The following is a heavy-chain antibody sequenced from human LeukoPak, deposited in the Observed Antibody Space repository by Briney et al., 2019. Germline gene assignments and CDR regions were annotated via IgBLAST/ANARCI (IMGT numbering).Heavy chain of an antibody. D-gene: IGHD2-2*01. CDR2: ISSSSSYI. CDR3: ARGLGYCSSTSCYDLLTDY. Sequence: WVSSISSSSSYIYYADSVRGRFTISRDNAKNSLYLQMNSLRAEDTAVYYCARGLGYCSSTSCYDLLTDYWGQGTLVTVSS. V-gene: IGHV3-21*01. J-gene: IGHJ4*02.